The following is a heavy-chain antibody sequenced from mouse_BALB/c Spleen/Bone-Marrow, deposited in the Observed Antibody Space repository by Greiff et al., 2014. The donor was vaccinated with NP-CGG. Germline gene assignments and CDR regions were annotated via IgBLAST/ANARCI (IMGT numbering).Heavy chain of an antibody. J-gene: IGHJ4*01. CDR3: ARWDYAMDY. CDR1: GYAFTNYL. CDR2: INPGSGGT. V-gene: IGHV1-54*01. Sequence: ESGAELVRPGTSVKVSCEASGYAFTNYLIEWVKQRPGQGLEWIGVINPGSGGTNYNEKFKGKATLTADKSSSTAYMQLSSLTSDDSAVYFGARWDYAMDYWGQGTSVTVSS.